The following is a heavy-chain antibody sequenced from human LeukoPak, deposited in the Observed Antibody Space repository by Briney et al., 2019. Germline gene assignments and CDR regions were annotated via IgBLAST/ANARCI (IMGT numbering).Heavy chain of an antibody. CDR3: TRVTYYDFWSGYFPREYFDY. CDR2: IRSKAYGGTT. D-gene: IGHD3-3*01. CDR1: GFTFGDYA. Sequence: GRSLRLSCTASGFTFGDYAMSWVRHAPGKGLEWVGFIRSKAYGGTTEYAASVKGRFTISRDDSKSIAYLQMNSLKTEDTAVYYCTRVTYYDFWSGYFPREYFDYWGQGTLVTVSS. J-gene: IGHJ4*02. V-gene: IGHV3-49*04.